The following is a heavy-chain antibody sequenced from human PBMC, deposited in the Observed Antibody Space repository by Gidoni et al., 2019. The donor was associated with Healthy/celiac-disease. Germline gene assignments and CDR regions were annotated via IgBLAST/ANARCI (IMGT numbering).Heavy chain of an antibody. CDR2: ISSSSSTI. CDR1: GFTFSSYS. J-gene: IGHJ3*02. V-gene: IGHV3-48*04. Sequence: EVQLVESGGGLVQPGGSLRLSCAASGFTFSSYSMNWVRQAPGKGLEWVSYISSSSSTIYYADSVKGRFTISRDNAKNSLYLQMNSLRAEDTAVYYCAANRIAAASDAFDIWGQGTMVTVSS. D-gene: IGHD6-13*01. CDR3: AANRIAAASDAFDI.